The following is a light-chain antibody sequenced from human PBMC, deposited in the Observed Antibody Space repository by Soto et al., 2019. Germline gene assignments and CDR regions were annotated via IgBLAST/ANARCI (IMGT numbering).Light chain of an antibody. CDR2: TAS. J-gene: IGKJ4*01. CDR3: QQGYRTPLS. CDR1: QSISYF. Sequence: DIQMTQSPSSLSASVGDRVTITCRASQSISYFLNWYQQKPGKAPTLPIYTASNLQDGVPSRFSGSGSGTDFTLTISSLEPEDFAIYYCQQGYRTPLSFGGGTKVEI. V-gene: IGKV1-39*01.